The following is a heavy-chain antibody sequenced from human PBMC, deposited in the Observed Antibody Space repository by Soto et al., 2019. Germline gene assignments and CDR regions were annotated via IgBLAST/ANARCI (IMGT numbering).Heavy chain of an antibody. V-gene: IGHV6-1*01. CDR2: TYFRSKWYN. CDR3: AKGDNLGPKTGYAFDP. CDR1: GDSVSSYSAA. D-gene: IGHD5-12*01. J-gene: IGHJ5*02. Sequence: PSQTLSLTCAISGDSVSSYSAAWNWIRQSPSRGLEWLGRTYFRSKWYNDYAVSLKSRIIINPDTSNNQFSLQLNSVTPEDTAVYFCAKGDNLGPKTGYAFDPWGQGIMVTVSS.